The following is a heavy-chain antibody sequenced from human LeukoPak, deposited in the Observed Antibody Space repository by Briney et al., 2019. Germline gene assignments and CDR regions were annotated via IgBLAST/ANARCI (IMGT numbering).Heavy chain of an antibody. Sequence: GGSLRLSCVASGFTFRSYGMHWVRQAPGKGLEWVALISYDGSDKHYAESVKGRFTISRDNSKNTMSLQMDNLREEDTSVYYCAKGSIRSGTIDLWGQGTPVTVSS. CDR2: ISYDGSDK. D-gene: IGHD1-14*01. CDR3: AKGSIRSGTIDL. CDR1: GFTFRSYG. J-gene: IGHJ5*02. V-gene: IGHV3-30*18.